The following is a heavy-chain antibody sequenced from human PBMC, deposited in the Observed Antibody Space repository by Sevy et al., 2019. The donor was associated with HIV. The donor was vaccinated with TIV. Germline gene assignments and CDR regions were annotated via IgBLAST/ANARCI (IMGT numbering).Heavy chain of an antibody. CDR3: AKGLGMVQGALLSEDL. Sequence: GGSLRLSCAASGFTFRSYGMHWVRQAPGKGLEWVAFIRYDGTTKYYADSVKGRFTISRDNSKNTLYLQMNSLRPKDTSVYYCAKGLGMVQGALLSEDLWGQGTMVTVSS. CDR2: IRYDGTTK. D-gene: IGHD3-10*01. J-gene: IGHJ3*01. CDR1: GFTFRSYG. V-gene: IGHV3-30*02.